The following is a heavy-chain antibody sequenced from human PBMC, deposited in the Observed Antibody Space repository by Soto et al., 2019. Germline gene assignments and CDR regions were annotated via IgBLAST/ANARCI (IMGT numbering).Heavy chain of an antibody. CDR2: ISSSGSTI. V-gene: IGHV3-11*01. Sequence: QVQLVESGGGLVKPGGSLRLSCAASGFVFSDPYMSWIRQAPGKGLEWISYISSSGSTIYYADSVKGRFTISRDNAKKSLYLQMDSLTAADTAVYYCARGGASVTTPFDYWGKGTQVTVSS. J-gene: IGHJ4*02. CDR3: ARGGASVTTPFDY. CDR1: GFVFSDPY. D-gene: IGHD4-17*01.